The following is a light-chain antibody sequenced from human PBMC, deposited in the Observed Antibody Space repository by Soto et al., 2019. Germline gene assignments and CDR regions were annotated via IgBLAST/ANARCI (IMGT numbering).Light chain of an antibody. Sequence: DIVMTQSPDSLAVSLGERATINCKSSQSVLYSSNNNNYLAWYQQRPGQPPQLLIYWASTRESGVPDRFSGSGSGTDFTLTISSLQAEDVAVYYCQQYNNWPPLTFGGGTKVEIK. CDR1: QSVLYSSNNNNY. CDR2: WAS. V-gene: IGKV4-1*01. J-gene: IGKJ4*01. CDR3: QQYNNWPPLT.